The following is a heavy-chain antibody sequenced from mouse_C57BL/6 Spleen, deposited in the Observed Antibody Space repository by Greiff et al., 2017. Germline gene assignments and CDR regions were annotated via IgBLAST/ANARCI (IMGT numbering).Heavy chain of an antibody. CDR3: AREGCKDAMDY. CDR2: INPYNGGT. D-gene: IGHD3-3*01. CDR1: GYTFTDYY. V-gene: IGHV1-19*01. Sequence: EVQLQQSGPVLVKPGASVKMSCKASGYTFTDYYMNWVKQSHGKSLEWIGVINPYNGGTSYNQKFKGKATLTVDKSSSTAYMELNSLTSEDSAVYYCAREGCKDAMDYWGQGTSVTVSS. J-gene: IGHJ4*01.